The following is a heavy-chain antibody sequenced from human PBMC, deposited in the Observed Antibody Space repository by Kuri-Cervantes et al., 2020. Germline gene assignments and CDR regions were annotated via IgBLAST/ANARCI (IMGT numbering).Heavy chain of an antibody. CDR3: ARVRWEPPYYYGMDV. D-gene: IGHD1-26*01. J-gene: IGHJ6*02. Sequence: GGSRSLSCAGSGFTFSSYGMHWVRQAPGKGLEWVAVIWYDGSNKYYADSVKGRFTISRDNSKNTLYLQMNSLRAEDTAVYYCARVRWEPPYYYGMDVWGQGTTVTVSS. V-gene: IGHV3-33*01. CDR1: GFTFSSYG. CDR2: IWYDGSNK.